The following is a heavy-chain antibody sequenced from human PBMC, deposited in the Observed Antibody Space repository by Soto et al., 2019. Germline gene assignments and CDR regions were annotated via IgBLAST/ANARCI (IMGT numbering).Heavy chain of an antibody. Sequence: GGSLRLSCAASGFTFSSYAMHWVRQAPGKGLEWVAVISYDGSNKYYADSVKGRFTISRDNSKNTLYLQMNSLRAEDTAVYYCARNYDILTAGIFDSWGPGTLVTVSS. V-gene: IGHV3-30-3*01. CDR2: ISYDGSNK. D-gene: IGHD3-9*01. CDR3: ARNYDILTAGIFDS. J-gene: IGHJ3*01. CDR1: GFTFSSYA.